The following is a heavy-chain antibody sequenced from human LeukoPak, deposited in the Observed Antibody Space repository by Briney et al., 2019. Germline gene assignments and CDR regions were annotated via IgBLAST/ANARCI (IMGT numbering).Heavy chain of an antibody. CDR3: ARGPYDYGEYIDY. D-gene: IGHD4-17*01. CDR1: GFPFSAYS. Sequence: GGSLRLSCAASGFPFSAYSMTWVGQAPGKGLEWASYIDSSSTIYYADSVKGRFTISRDNAKNSLYLQLTSLRAEYTAVYYCARGPYDYGEYIDYWGQGTLVTVSS. V-gene: IGHV3-48*04. CDR2: IDSSSTI. J-gene: IGHJ4*02.